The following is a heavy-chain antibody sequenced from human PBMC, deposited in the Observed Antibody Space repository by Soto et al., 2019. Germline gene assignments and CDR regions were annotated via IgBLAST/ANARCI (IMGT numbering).Heavy chain of an antibody. Sequence: GGSLRLSCAASGFTFSSYAMSWVRQAPGKGLEWVSAISGSGGSTYYADSVKGRFTISRDNSKNTLYLQMNSLRAEDTAVYYCAKEGRFGELLNYYFDYWGQGTLVTVSS. J-gene: IGHJ4*02. CDR3: AKEGRFGELLNYYFDY. CDR1: GFTFSSYA. D-gene: IGHD3-10*01. V-gene: IGHV3-23*01. CDR2: ISGSGGST.